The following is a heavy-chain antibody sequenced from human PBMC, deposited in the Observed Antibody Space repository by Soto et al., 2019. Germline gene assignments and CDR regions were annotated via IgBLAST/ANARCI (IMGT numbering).Heavy chain of an antibody. CDR3: ARRTFGSSRSFDI. V-gene: IGHV3-23*01. D-gene: IGHD6-6*01. CDR2: ISDSGSLT. CDR1: GFAFSSHP. Sequence: VQLLESGGDLVHPGASLRLSCAASGFAFSSHPMSWVRQAPEKGLDWVAGISDSGSLTYNADSVRGRFTISRDNSKNTLYLQMNSLRAEDTAVYYCARRTFGSSRSFDIWGQGTMVTVSS. J-gene: IGHJ3*02.